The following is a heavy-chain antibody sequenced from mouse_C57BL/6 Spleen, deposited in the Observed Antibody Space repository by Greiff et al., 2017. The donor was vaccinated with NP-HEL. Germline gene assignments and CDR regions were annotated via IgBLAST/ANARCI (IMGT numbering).Heavy chain of an antibody. V-gene: IGHV1-80*01. CDR1: GYAFSSYW. CDR3: ARRGMRSGYWYFEF. CDR2: IYPGDGDT. Sequence: QVQLQQSGAELVKPGASVKISCKASGYAFSSYWMNWVKQRPGKGLEWIGQIYPGDGDTNYNGKFKGKATLTADKSSSTAYLQLSSLTSEDSAVYFCARRGMRSGYWYFEFWGTGTTVTVSS. J-gene: IGHJ1*03. D-gene: IGHD1-1*01.